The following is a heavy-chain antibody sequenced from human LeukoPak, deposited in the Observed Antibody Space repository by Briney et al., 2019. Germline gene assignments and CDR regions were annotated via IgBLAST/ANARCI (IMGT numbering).Heavy chain of an antibody. CDR3: AGEGYDSSGYYYEYYFDY. V-gene: IGHV3-30-3*01. CDR2: ISYDGSNK. D-gene: IGHD3-22*01. CDR1: GFTFSSYA. Sequence: PGRSLRLSCAASGFTFSSYAMHWVRQAPGKGLEWVAVISYDGSNKYYADSVKGRFTISKDNSKNTLYLQMNSLRAEDTAVYYCAGEGYDSSGYYYEYYFDYWGQGTLVTVSS. J-gene: IGHJ4*02.